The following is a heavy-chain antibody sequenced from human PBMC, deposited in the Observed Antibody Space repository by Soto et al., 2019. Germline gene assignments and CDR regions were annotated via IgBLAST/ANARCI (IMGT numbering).Heavy chain of an antibody. Sequence: QLQLQESGPGLVKPSETLSLTCTVSGGSISSSSYYWGWIRQPPGQGLEWIGIIYYCGSTYYNPALKSRVTISVDTSKNQFSLKLSSVTAADTAVYYCARHLRDGYTPRRNWFDPWGQGTLVTVSS. J-gene: IGHJ5*02. CDR1: GGSISSSSYY. CDR2: IYYCGST. V-gene: IGHV4-39*01. CDR3: ARHLRDGYTPRRNWFDP. D-gene: IGHD5-12*01.